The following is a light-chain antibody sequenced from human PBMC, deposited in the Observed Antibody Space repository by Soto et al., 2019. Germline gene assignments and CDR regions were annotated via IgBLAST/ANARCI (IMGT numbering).Light chain of an antibody. J-gene: IGLJ2*01. V-gene: IGLV2-14*01. CDR2: EVS. CDR1: SSDIGGYNY. Sequence: QSVLTQPASVSGSPGQSITISCTGTSSDIGGYNYVSWYQQHPGKAPKLMIYEVSNRPSGVSNRFSGSKSGNTASLTISGLQAEDEADYYCSSYTSSGTPVFGGGTKLTVL. CDR3: SSYTSSGTPV.